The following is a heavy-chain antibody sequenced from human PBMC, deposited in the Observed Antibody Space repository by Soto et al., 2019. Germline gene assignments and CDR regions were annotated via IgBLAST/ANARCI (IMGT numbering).Heavy chain of an antibody. D-gene: IGHD5-12*01. CDR2: ITTYNGKT. Sequence: QVQLVQSGAEVKKPGASVKVSCKASGYTFISYGITWVRQAPGQGLEWMGWITTYNGKTNYAQKXXGRVTLTTDTXXSXAXTDLRSLRSDDTAVYYCARGGGYSGYDYYYFYGVDVWGQGTTVTVSS. CDR3: ARGGGYSGYDYYYFYGVDV. CDR1: GYTFISYG. V-gene: IGHV1-18*01. J-gene: IGHJ6*02.